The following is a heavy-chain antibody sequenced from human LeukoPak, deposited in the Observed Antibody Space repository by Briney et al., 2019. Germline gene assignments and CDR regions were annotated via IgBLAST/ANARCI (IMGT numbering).Heavy chain of an antibody. V-gene: IGHV4-34*01. CDR3: ARDLTTPPYNWFDP. J-gene: IGHJ5*02. Sequence: SETLSLTCAVYGGSFIGYYWGWIRQPPGKGLEWIGEINPSGSTNVNPSLKSRVTMSVDTSKNQFSLKLSSVTAADTAVYYCARDLTTPPYNWFDPWGQGTLVTVSS. CDR1: GGSFIGYY. CDR2: INPSGST. D-gene: IGHD4/OR15-4a*01.